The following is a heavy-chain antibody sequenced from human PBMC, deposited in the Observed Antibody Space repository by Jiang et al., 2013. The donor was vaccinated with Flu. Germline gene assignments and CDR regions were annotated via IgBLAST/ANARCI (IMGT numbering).Heavy chain of an antibody. J-gene: IGHJ4*02. Sequence: TCSFSGFSLSTSVVAVGWIRQPPGEALEWLALIYGEGEKHYSPSLKSRLSITKDTSKNQVVLTLTNMDPVDTATYYCAHRYGGYFDYWGQGTLVTVSS. CDR1: GFSLSTSVVA. D-gene: IGHD4-17*01. V-gene: IGHV2-5*02. CDR3: AHRYGGYFDY. CDR2: IYGEGEK.